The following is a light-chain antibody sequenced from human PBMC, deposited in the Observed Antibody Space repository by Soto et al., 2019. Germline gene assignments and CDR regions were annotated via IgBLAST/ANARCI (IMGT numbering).Light chain of an antibody. J-gene: IGKJ2*01. V-gene: IGKV3-11*01. Sequence: EIVLTQSPATLSLSPGDRATLSCRASQSVSRYLAWYQQKPGQAPRLLIYDASNRATGVPARFSGSGSETDFTLTISSLEPEDFAVYSCQQRSNWPPYTFGEGTKLEIE. CDR3: QQRSNWPPYT. CDR1: QSVSRY. CDR2: DAS.